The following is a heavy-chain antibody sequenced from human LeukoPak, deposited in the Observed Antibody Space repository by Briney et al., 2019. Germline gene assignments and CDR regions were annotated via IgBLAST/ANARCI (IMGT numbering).Heavy chain of an antibody. CDR1: GFTFSSFG. CDR3: AKAGSGWYAPY. D-gene: IGHD6-19*01. CDR2: MSYDGNNK. Sequence: PGGSLRLSCSASGFTFSSFGMHWVRQAPGKGLEWVTLMSYDGNNKYSADSVRGRFSISRDNSKNTLHLQMDSLRAEDTAVYYCAKAGSGWYAPYWGQGTLVTVS. J-gene: IGHJ4*02. V-gene: IGHV3-30*18.